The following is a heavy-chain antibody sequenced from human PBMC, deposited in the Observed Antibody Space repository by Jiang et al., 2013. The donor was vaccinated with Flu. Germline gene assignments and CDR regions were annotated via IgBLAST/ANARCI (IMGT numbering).Heavy chain of an antibody. CDR1: GGSISSTNW. Sequence: GLVKPSGTLSLTCAVSGGSISSTNWWSWVRQPPGKGLEWIGEIYHGGSTNYNPSLKSRLTISLDKSKNQFFLKVTSVTAADTAVYYCVRVIQPSVEAAYSTGFDYWGQGTLVTVSS. CDR3: VRVIQPSVEAAYSTGFDY. V-gene: IGHV4-4*02. J-gene: IGHJ4*02. D-gene: IGHD2-15*01. CDR2: IYHGGST.